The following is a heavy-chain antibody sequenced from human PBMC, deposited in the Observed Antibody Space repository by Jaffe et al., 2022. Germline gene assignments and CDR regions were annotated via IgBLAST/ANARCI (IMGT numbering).Heavy chain of an antibody. Sequence: QLQLQESGPGLVKPSETLSLTCTVSGGSISSSSYYWGWIRQPPGKGLEWIGSIYYSGSTYYNPSLKSRVTISVDTSKNQFSLKLSSVTAADTAVYYCARQALYYDFWSGYSSVSGWFDPWGQGTLVTVSS. CDR1: GGSISSSSYY. D-gene: IGHD3-3*01. CDR2: IYYSGST. CDR3: ARQALYYDFWSGYSSVSGWFDP. V-gene: IGHV4-39*01. J-gene: IGHJ5*02.